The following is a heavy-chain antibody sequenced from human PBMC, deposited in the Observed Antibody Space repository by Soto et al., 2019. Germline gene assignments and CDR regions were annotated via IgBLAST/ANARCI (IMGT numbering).Heavy chain of an antibody. D-gene: IGHD3-22*01. CDR2: IWYDGSNK. CDR1: GFTFSSYG. J-gene: IGHJ3*02. V-gene: IGHV3-33*01. CDR3: ARDSDYYDSSENAFDI. Sequence: GGSLRLSCAASGFTFSSYGMHWVRQAPGKGLEWVAVIWYDGSNKYYADSVKGRFTISRDNSKNTLYLQMNSLRAEDTAVYYCARDSDYYDSSENAFDIWGQGTVVTVSS.